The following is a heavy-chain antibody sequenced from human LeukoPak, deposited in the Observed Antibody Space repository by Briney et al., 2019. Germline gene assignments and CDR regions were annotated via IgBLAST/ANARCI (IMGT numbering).Heavy chain of an antibody. CDR3: ARAGYGDSDFDY. V-gene: IGHV4-38-2*02. CDR2: IYHSGNT. J-gene: IGHJ4*02. CDR1: GYSISTSYY. D-gene: IGHD4-17*01. Sequence: SDTLSLTCTVSGYSISTSYYWRWTRQPPGKGLEWIGSIYHSGNTYYNPSLKSRVTISVDTPKNQFSLKLNSVTAADTAVYYCARAGYGDSDFDYWGQGTLVTVSS.